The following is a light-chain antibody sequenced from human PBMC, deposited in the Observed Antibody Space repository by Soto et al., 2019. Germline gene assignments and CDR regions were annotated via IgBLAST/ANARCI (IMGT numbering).Light chain of an antibody. CDR3: QQRRDWPLT. CDR2: DAS. J-gene: IGKJ4*01. CDR1: QGVSSY. Sequence: EIVLTQSPATLSLSPGERATLSCRASQGVSSYLAWYQQKPGQAPRLLIYDASNRATGIPARFSGSGSGTDFTLTISSLEPEDFAVYYCQQRRDWPLTFGGGTKVELK. V-gene: IGKV3-11*01.